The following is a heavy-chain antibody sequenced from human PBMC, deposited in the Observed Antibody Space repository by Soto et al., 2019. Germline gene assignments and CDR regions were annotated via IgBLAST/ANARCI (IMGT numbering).Heavy chain of an antibody. CDR2: IIPIFGTA. CDR3: ARALSSHGGGDAFDI. CDR1: GGTFSSYA. V-gene: IGHV1-69*06. D-gene: IGHD6-6*01. Sequence: ASVKVSCKASGGTFSSYAISWVRQAPGQGLEWMGGIIPIFGTANYAQKFQGRVTITADKSTSTAYMELSSLRSEDTAVYYCARALSSHGGGDAFDIWGQGTMVTVSS. J-gene: IGHJ3*02.